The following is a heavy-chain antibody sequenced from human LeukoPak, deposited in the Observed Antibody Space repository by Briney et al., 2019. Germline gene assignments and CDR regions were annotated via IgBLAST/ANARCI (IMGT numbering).Heavy chain of an antibody. D-gene: IGHD3-22*01. CDR3: AREAWYYDSSGYYRQDRVYFDY. J-gene: IGHJ4*02. Sequence: GASVKVSCKASGGTFSSYGISWVRQAPGQGLEWMGGIIPIFVTANYAQKFQGRVTITADESTSTAYMELSSLRSEDTAVYYCAREAWYYDSSGYYRQDRVYFDYWGQGTLVTVSS. V-gene: IGHV1-69*13. CDR2: IIPIFVTA. CDR1: GGTFSSYG.